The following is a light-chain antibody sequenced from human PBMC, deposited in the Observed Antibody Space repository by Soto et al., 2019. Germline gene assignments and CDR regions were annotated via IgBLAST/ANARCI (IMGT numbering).Light chain of an antibody. V-gene: IGLV2-14*01. CDR3: SSYTNRGTLDI. Sequence: SVLTQPASVSGSPGQSITISCTGTSSDVGGYNYVSWYQQHPGEAPKLMIYDVSDRPSGVSNRFSGSKSGNTASLTISGLQAEDEADYYCSSYTNRGTLDIFGTGTKVTVL. CDR2: DVS. J-gene: IGLJ1*01. CDR1: SSDVGGYNY.